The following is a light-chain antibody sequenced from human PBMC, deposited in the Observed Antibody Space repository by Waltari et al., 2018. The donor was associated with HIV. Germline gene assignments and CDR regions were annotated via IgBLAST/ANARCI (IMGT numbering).Light chain of an antibody. Sequence: QSVLTQPPSASGTPGPRVTLPCSPSSSNHGRNNLNCYQQRPGTAPELLIYSNNQRPSGVPDRFSGSRSGTSASLAISGLQADDEADYYCAVGGDSLNGPVFGGGTKLTVL. V-gene: IGLV1-44*01. J-gene: IGLJ2*01. CDR3: AVGGDSLNGPV. CDR1: SSNHGRNN. CDR2: SNN.